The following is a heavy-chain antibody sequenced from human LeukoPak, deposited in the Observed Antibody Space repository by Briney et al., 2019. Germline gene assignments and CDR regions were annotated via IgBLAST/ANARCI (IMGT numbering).Heavy chain of an antibody. D-gene: IGHD4-11*01. CDR2: ISSTTVI. J-gene: IGHJ4*02. V-gene: IGHV3-69-1*01. CDR3: AREGDGSNSGFAY. CDR1: GFRFSGYN. Sequence: GGSLRLSCAVSGFRFSGYNMNWVRQAPGKGLEWIAYISSTTVIYYADSVEGRFTVSRDNAHDSLYLQMSSPTLDDTAVYFCAREGDGSNSGFAYWGQGTLVTVSS.